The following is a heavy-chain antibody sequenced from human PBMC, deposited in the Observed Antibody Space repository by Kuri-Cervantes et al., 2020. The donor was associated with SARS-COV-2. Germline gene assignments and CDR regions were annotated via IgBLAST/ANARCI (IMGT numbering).Heavy chain of an antibody. D-gene: IGHD4-23*01. J-gene: IGHJ6*03. Sequence: LRLSCAVSGGSISSGGYAWSWIRQPPGKGLEWIGYIYHSGSTYYNPSLKSRVTISVDTSKNQFSLKLSSVTAADTAVYYCARDADGGNGEDYYYYYMDVWGKGTTVTVSS. CDR1: GGSISSGGYA. CDR3: ARDADGGNGEDYYYYYMDV. V-gene: IGHV4-30-2*01. CDR2: IYHSGST.